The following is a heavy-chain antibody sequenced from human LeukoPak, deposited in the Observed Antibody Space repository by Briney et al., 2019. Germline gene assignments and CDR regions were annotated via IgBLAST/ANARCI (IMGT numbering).Heavy chain of an antibody. D-gene: IGHD5-24*01. CDR3: ARDRRGLRRDGYEAAFDI. Sequence: PSETLSLTCTVSGGSISSYYWSWIRQPPGKGMEWIGYIYYSGSTNYNPSLKSRVTISVDTSKNQFSLKLSSVTAADTAVYYCARDRRGLRRDGYEAAFDIWGQGTMVTVSS. CDR1: GGSISSYY. CDR2: IYYSGST. V-gene: IGHV4-59*01. J-gene: IGHJ3*02.